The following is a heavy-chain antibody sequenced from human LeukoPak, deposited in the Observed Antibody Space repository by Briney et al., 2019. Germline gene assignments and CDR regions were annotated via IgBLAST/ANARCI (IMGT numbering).Heavy chain of an antibody. J-gene: IGHJ6*02. V-gene: IGHV6-1*01. CDR2: TYYRSKWYN. CDR3: ARDSLTYSSGWSPIYYYYYGMDV. Sequence: SQTLSLTCAISGDSASSNSAAWNWIRQSPSRGLEWLGRTYYRSKWYNDYAVSVKSRITINPDTSKNQFSLQLNSVTPEDTAVYYCARDSLTYSSGWSPIYYYYYGMDVWGQGTTVTVSS. CDR1: GDSASSNSAA. D-gene: IGHD6-19*01.